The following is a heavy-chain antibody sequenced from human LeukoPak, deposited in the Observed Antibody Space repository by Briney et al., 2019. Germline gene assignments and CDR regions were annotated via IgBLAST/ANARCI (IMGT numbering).Heavy chain of an antibody. CDR2: IYYSGST. V-gene: IGHV4-30-4*01. Sequence: PSETLSLTCTVSSGSISSIHYYWSWIRQPPGKGLEWIGYIYYSGSTYYNPSLKSRVTISVDTSKNQFSLKLSSVTAADTAVYYCASVGPSIAARPDYWGQGTLVPVSS. CDR3: ASVGPSIAARPDY. D-gene: IGHD6-6*01. CDR1: SGSISSIHYY. J-gene: IGHJ4*02.